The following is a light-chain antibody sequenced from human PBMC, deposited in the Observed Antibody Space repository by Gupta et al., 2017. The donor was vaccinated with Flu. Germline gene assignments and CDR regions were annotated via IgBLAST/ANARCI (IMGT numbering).Light chain of an antibody. Sequence: QTVVTQEPSFSVSPGGTVQLTCALSSGSVSTSHYPSWFQQTPGQTPRTLIYGTDPRSSGVPDLVSGSILGNKAALTITGAQADDESDYYCVVYMSSGISWVFGGGTKLTVL. J-gene: IGLJ3*02. CDR2: GTD. CDR3: VVYMSSGISWV. CDR1: SGSVSTSHY. V-gene: IGLV8-61*01.